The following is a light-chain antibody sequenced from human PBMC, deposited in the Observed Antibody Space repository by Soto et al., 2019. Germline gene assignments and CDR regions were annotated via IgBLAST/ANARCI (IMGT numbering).Light chain of an antibody. Sequence: SSELTQPPSVSVAPGQTARITCGGNNSGSNSVHWYHQKQGQAPVLVVYDDSDRPSGIPERFSGSNSGNTATLTISRVEDGDEADYYCQVWDSSSDHFWVFGGGTKVTVL. V-gene: IGLV3-21*02. CDR2: DDS. CDR3: QVWDSSSDHFWV. J-gene: IGLJ3*02. CDR1: NSGSNS.